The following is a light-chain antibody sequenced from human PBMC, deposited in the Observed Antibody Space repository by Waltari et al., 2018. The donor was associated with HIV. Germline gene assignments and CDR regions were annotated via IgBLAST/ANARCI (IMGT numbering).Light chain of an antibody. V-gene: IGLV2-14*01. Sequence: QSALTQPASVSGSPGQSITISCTGTTRDVGGYQYVSWYQQHPGKAPKLMIYEVTNRPSGVSFRFSVSKSGNTASLTISGLQAEDEADYFCTSYTSRNTRVFGTGTKVTVL. CDR3: TSYTSRNTRV. CDR1: TRDVGGYQY. CDR2: EVT. J-gene: IGLJ1*01.